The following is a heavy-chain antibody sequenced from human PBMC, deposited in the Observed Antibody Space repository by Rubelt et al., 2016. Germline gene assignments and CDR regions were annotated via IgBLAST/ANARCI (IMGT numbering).Heavy chain of an antibody. CDR3: ARGRMGFHYYYYGMDV. J-gene: IGHJ6*02. CDR1: GGSFSGYY. Sequence: VQLQQWGAGLLKPSETLSLTCAVYGGSFSGYYWSWIRQPPGKGLEWIGAINHSGSPTYNPSLKSRVTRSVGASKIQFSWRLSSGTAADTAVEYCARGRMGFHYYYYGMDVWGQGTTVTVSS. D-gene: IGHD1-26*01. CDR2: INHSGSP. V-gene: IGHV4-34*01.